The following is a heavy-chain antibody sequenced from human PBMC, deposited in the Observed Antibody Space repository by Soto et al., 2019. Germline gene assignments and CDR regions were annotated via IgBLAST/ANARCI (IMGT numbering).Heavy chain of an antibody. V-gene: IGHV3-23*01. CDR3: ARDPYGSGTYGYFDN. Sequence: LRLSCAASSFILSTYAMSWVRQAPGKGLEWVAAIGGSGGITSYADSVKGRFTISRDNSKNTLFLQMNSLRVEDTALYYCARDPYGSGTYGYFDNWGQGTLVTVSS. CDR1: SFILSTYA. CDR2: IGGSGGIT. D-gene: IGHD3-10*01. J-gene: IGHJ4*02.